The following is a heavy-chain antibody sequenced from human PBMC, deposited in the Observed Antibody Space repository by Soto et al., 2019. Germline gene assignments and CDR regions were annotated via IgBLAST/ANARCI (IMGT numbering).Heavy chain of an antibody. CDR2: ISAYNGNT. Sequence: ASVKVSCKASGYTFSSYGISWVRQAPGQGLEWMGWISAYNGNTNYAQKLQGRVTMTTDTSTSTAYMELRSLRSDDTAVYYCARRYSSSWYDWFDPWGQGTLVTVSS. CDR3: ARRYSSSWYDWFDP. CDR1: GYTFSSYG. J-gene: IGHJ5*02. D-gene: IGHD6-13*01. V-gene: IGHV1-18*04.